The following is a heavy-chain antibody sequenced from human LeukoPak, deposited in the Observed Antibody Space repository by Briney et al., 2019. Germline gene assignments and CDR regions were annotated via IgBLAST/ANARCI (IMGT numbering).Heavy chain of an antibody. CDR1: GFTFSSYG. CDR2: IRYDGSNK. CDR3: AKDGGWMDPSVLYWYFDL. J-gene: IGHJ2*01. V-gene: IGHV3-30*02. D-gene: IGHD3-16*01. Sequence: GGSLRLSCAASGFTFSSYGMHWVRQAPGNGLEWVAFIRYDGSNKYYADSVKGRFTISRDNSKNTLFLQMNSLRAEDTAVYYCAKDGGWMDPSVLYWYFDLWGRGTLVTVSS.